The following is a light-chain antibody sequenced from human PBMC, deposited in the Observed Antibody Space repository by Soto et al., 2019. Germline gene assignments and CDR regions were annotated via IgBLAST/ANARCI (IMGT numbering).Light chain of an antibody. Sequence: QSVLTQPASVSGSPGQSITISCTGTSSDVGGYNYVSWCQQHPGKPPKVMIYKVSDRPSGISNRFSGSKSANTASLTISGLQAEDEADYYCSSYSSSSSLYVFGTGTKVTVL. V-gene: IGLV2-14*01. CDR2: KVS. CDR1: SSDVGGYNY. J-gene: IGLJ1*01. CDR3: SSYSSSSSLYV.